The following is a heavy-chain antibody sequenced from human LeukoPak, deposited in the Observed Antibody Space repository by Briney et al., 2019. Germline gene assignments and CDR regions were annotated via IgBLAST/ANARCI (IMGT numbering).Heavy chain of an antibody. CDR3: ARDGGPDYGYPFDY. CDR2: IIPIFGTA. J-gene: IGHJ4*02. D-gene: IGHD4/OR15-4a*01. V-gene: IGHV1-69*05. Sequence: SVKVSCKASGGTFSSYAISWVRQAPGQGLEWMERIIPIFGTANYAQKFQGRVTITTDESTSTAYMELSSLRSEDTAVYYCARDGGPDYGYPFDYWGQGTLVTVSS. CDR1: GGTFSSYA.